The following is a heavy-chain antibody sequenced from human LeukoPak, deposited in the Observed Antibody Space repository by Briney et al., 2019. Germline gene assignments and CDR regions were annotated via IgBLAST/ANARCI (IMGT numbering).Heavy chain of an antibody. CDR2: MNSKSGNT. CDR1: GYTFINNG. D-gene: IGHD6-19*01. J-gene: IGHJ4*02. Sequence: ASVKVSCKASGYTFINNGINWVRQASGQGLEWMGWMNSKSGNTGYAQKFQGRVTMTRNTSISTAYMELTSLRSEDTAVYYCARGRVNSGWYVDYWGQGTLVAVSS. CDR3: ARGRVNSGWYVDY. V-gene: IGHV1-8*01.